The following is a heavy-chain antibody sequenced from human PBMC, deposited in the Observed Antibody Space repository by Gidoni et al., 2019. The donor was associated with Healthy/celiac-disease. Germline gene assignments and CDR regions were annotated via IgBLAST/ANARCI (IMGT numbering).Heavy chain of an antibody. Sequence: EVQLLESGGGLVQTGGSLRSSCAASGVTFRSYAMGRVRQAPGKGLEWVSAISGSGGSTYYADSVKGRFTISRDNPKNTLYLQMNSLRAEDTAVYYCAKGRRDGYKNAFDYWGQGTLVTVSS. CDR1: GVTFRSYA. D-gene: IGHD5-12*01. CDR3: AKGRRDGYKNAFDY. V-gene: IGHV3-23*01. CDR2: ISGSGGST. J-gene: IGHJ4*02.